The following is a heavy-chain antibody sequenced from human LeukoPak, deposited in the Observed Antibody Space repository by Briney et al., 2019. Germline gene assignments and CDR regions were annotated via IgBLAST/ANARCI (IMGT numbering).Heavy chain of an antibody. CDR1: GFTFSSYE. CDR3: ARAQIAALGTGNFDH. CDR2: IRSSGSAT. J-gene: IGHJ4*02. Sequence: GGSLRLSCVASGFTFSSYEMNWVRQAPGKGLEWVADIRSSGSATFYADSVKGRFTISRDNAKNSAYLQMNTLRDEDTAMYYCARAQIAALGTGNFDHWGQGILVTVSS. V-gene: IGHV3-48*03. D-gene: IGHD6-25*01.